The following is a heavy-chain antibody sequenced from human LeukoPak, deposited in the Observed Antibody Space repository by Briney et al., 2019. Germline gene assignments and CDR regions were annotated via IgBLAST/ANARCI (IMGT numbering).Heavy chain of an antibody. CDR1: GFTFSSYS. CDR3: ARRRDSGSLQHFDY. Sequence: GGSLRLSCAASGFTFSSYSMNWVRQAPGKGLEWVSYISSSSSTIYYADSVKGRFTISRDNAKNSLYLQMNSLRAEDTAVYYCARRRDSGSLQHFDYWGQGTLVTVSS. J-gene: IGHJ4*02. CDR2: ISSSSSTI. D-gene: IGHD1-26*01. V-gene: IGHV3-48*04.